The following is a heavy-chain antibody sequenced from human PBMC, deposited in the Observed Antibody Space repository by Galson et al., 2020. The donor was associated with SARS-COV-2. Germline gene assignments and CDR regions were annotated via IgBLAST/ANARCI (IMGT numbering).Heavy chain of an antibody. CDR1: GFTFSAYA. Sequence: SLKLSCAASGFTFSAYAMHWVRQVPGTGLEWVAFISSDGSKTYRGDSVKGRFTISRDTSMNTLHLQLNSLRAEDTAVYYCARDPHEYCAGYCGPFDVWGQGTMVTVSS. CDR2: ISSDGSKT. CDR3: ARDPHEYCAGYCGPFDV. V-gene: IGHV3-30-3*01. D-gene: IGHD2-21*01. J-gene: IGHJ3*01.